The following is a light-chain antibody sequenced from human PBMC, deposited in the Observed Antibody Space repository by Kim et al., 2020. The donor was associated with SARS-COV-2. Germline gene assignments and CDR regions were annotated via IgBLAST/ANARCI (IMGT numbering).Light chain of an antibody. Sequence: VAQGERATPSCRASQSVSSNLAWYQQKPGQAPRLLIYGASTRATGIPARFSGSGSGTEFTLTISSLQSEDFAVYYCQQYNNWPLYTFGQGTKLEI. V-gene: IGKV3-15*01. CDR2: GAS. J-gene: IGKJ2*01. CDR3: QQYNNWPLYT. CDR1: QSVSSN.